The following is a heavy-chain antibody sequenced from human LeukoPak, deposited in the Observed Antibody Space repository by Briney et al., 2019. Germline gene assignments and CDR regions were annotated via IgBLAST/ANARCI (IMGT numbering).Heavy chain of an antibody. J-gene: IGHJ4*02. V-gene: IGHV4-59*01. CDR3: ARDARGSGWPRRHRWYFDY. CDR2: IYYSGST. CDR1: GGSISSYY. Sequence: PSETLSLTCTVSGGSISSYYWSWIRQPPGKGLEWIGYIYYSGSTNYNPSLKSRVTISVDTSKNQFSLKLSSVTAADTAVYYCARDARGSGWPRRHRWYFDYWGQGTLVTVSS. D-gene: IGHD6-19*01.